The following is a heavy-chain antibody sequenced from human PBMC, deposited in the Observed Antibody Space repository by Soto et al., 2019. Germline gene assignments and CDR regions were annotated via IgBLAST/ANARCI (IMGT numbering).Heavy chain of an antibody. CDR3: ARVTMGNYYYYGMDV. CDR2: IYYSGST. V-gene: IGHV4-59*01. J-gene: IGHJ6*02. Sequence: QVQLQESGPGLVKPSETLSLTCTVSGGSISSYYWSWIRQPPGKGLEWIGYIYYSGSTNYNPSLKSRVTISVDTSKNQFSLKLSSVTAADTAVYYCARVTMGNYYYYGMDVWGQGTTVTVSS. D-gene: IGHD3-10*01. CDR1: GGSISSYY.